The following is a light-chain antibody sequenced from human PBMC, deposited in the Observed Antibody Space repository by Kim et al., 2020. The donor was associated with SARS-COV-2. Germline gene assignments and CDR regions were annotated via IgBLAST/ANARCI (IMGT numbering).Light chain of an antibody. CDR3: QQYGSSPLT. Sequence: EIVLTQSPGTLSLSPGERATLSCRASQSVSSSYLVWYQQKPGQTPRLLIYGASSRATGIPDRFSGSGSGTDFTLTISRLVPEDFAVYYCQQYGSSPLTFGGRTKVEI. V-gene: IGKV3-20*01. J-gene: IGKJ4*01. CDR2: GAS. CDR1: QSVSSSY.